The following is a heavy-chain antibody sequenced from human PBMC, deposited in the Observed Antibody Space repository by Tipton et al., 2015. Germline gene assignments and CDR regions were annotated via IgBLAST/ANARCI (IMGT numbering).Heavy chain of an antibody. Sequence: SLRLSCAASGFSFSNYGMHWVRQAPGKGLEWVAVISYDGSNKYYVDSVKGRFTISRDNSKNTLYLQMNSLRAEDTAVYYCARERDSINRGPDYWGQGTLVTVSS. V-gene: IGHV3-30*03. CDR3: ARERDSINRGPDY. CDR1: GFSFSNYG. J-gene: IGHJ4*02. D-gene: IGHD3-22*01. CDR2: ISYDGSNK.